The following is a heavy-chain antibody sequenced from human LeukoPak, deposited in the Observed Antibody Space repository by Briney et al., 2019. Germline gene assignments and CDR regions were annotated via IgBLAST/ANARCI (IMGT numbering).Heavy chain of an antibody. D-gene: IGHD3-9*01. CDR1: GFTFSSYA. CDR2: ISGSGGST. Sequence: GGSLRLSCAASGFTFSSYAMSWVRQAPGKGLEWVSAISGSGGSTYYADSVKGRFTISRDNSKNTLYLQMNSLRAEDTAVYYCAKDLSPEHYDILTGYPSSDFDYWGQGTLVTVSS. J-gene: IGHJ4*02. CDR3: AKDLSPEHYDILTGYPSSDFDY. V-gene: IGHV3-23*01.